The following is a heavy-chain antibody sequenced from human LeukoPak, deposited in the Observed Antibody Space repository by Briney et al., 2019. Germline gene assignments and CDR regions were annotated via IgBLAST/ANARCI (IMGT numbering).Heavy chain of an antibody. CDR3: ARHSCSSTSCPKDY. D-gene: IGHD2-2*01. CDR2: IYYNGNT. Sequence: SETLSLTCTVSSGSISSSSYYWGWIRQPPGKGLEWIGTIYYNGNTYYNPSLKSRVTISVDTSKNRFSLKLSSVTAADTAVYYCARHSCSSTSCPKDYWGQGTLVTVSS. CDR1: SGSISSSSYY. J-gene: IGHJ4*02. V-gene: IGHV4-39*01.